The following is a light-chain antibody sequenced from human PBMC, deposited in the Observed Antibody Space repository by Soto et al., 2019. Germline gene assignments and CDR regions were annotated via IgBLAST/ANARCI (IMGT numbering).Light chain of an antibody. CDR3: QHYETYSST. CDR1: QSISAW. Sequence: DIQMTQSPATLSASVGDRVTITCRASQSISAWLAWYQQKPGKAPKLLIYDASNSESGVPSRFSGGGSGTDFTLTISSLQPDDSATYYCQHYETYSSTFGQGTKVDI. J-gene: IGKJ1*01. CDR2: DAS. V-gene: IGKV1-5*01.